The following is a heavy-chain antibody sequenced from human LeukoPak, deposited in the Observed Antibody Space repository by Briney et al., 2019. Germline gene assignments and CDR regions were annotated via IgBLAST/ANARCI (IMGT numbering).Heavy chain of an antibody. V-gene: IGHV4-39*06. CDR3: APSAEESRRYYYYMDV. CDR1: GGSISSSSYY. J-gene: IGHJ6*03. D-gene: IGHD1-14*01. Sequence: SETLSLTCTVSGGSISSSSYYWGWLRQPPGKGRDGIGRIYDSGSTYYNPSRKSPVPLSLDTSQHPFTLRLRPLTAPGTAGGFRAPSAEESRRYYYYMDVWGKGTTVTVCS. CDR2: IYDSGST.